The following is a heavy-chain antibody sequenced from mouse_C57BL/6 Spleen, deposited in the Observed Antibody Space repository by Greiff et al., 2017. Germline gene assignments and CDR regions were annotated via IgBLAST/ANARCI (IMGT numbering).Heavy chain of an antibody. D-gene: IGHD2-4*01. Sequence: VQRVDSGPGLVQPSQSLSITCTVSGFSLTSYGVHWVRQSPGKGLEWLGVIWSGGSTDYNAAFISRLSISKDNSKSQVFFKMNSLQADDTAIYYCAREGVYDYDGDYAMDYWGQGTSVTVSS. CDR3: AREGVYDYDGDYAMDY. CDR2: IWSGGST. CDR1: GFSLTSYG. J-gene: IGHJ4*01. V-gene: IGHV2-2*01.